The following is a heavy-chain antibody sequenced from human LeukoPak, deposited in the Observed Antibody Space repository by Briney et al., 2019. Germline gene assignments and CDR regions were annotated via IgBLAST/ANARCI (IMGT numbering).Heavy chain of an antibody. CDR1: EFIFSDYW. J-gene: IGHJ4*02. Sequence: GGSLRLSCVASEFIFSDYWMSWVRQAPGKGLEWVANIKQGGREEKYVGSVKGRFAISRDDAKSTLYLQWSSLKASDTAMYYCARVNSARWFFDCWGQGSLLTVSS. CDR2: IKQGGREE. V-gene: IGHV3-7*03. CDR3: ARVNSARWFFDC. D-gene: IGHD3-9*01.